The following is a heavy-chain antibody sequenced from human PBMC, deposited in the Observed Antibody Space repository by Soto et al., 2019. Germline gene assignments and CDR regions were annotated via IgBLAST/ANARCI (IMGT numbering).Heavy chain of an antibody. J-gene: IGHJ5*02. CDR3: ARVGEHNWFDP. CDR1: GWAISDDY. Sequence: GGGLTRSSAASGWAISDDYMSWMGPAPGKGLEWVSYISSSSSYTNYADSVKGRFTISRDNAKNSLYLQMNSLRAEDTAVYYCARVGEHNWFDPWGQGTLVTVSS. CDR2: ISSSSSYT. V-gene: IGHV3-11*05.